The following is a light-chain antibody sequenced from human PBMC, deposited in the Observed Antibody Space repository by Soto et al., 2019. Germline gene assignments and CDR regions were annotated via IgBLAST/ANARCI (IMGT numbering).Light chain of an antibody. CDR1: QSVGSN. Sequence: EIVMTQSPATLSVSPGERATLSCRARQSVGSNLAWYQQKPGQAPRLLIYGASTRAAGIPARFSGSGSGTEFTIIISSLQSEDSAVYFCQQYNTRWTFGPGTKVEIK. CDR2: GAS. CDR3: QQYNTRWT. J-gene: IGKJ1*01. V-gene: IGKV3-15*01.